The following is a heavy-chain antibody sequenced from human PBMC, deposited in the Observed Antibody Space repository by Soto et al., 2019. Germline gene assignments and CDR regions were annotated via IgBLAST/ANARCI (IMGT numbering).Heavy chain of an antibody. D-gene: IGHD6-6*01. CDR1: SDSFRINNYY. V-gene: IGHV4-39*01. J-gene: IGHJ4*02. CDR3: ARRISSSSGDYFAY. CDR2: MYSVGSS. Sequence: PSETLSLTCSTSSDSFRINNYYWGWFRQPPGKGLEWIGSMYSVGSSYYSPSLRSRVTISRDTSKNQISLKLSSMTAADTAVYYCARRISSSSGDYFAYWGQGTLVTVS.